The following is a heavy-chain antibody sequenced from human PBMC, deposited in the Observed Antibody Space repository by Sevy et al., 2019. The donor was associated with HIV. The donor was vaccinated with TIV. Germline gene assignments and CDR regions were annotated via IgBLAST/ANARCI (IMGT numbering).Heavy chain of an antibody. CDR1: GFTFSSYS. J-gene: IGHJ6*02. D-gene: IGHD3-3*01. V-gene: IGHV3-48*02. Sequence: GGSLRLSCAASGFTFSSYSMNWVRQAPGKGLEWVSYISSSSSTIYYADSVKGRFTISRDNAKNSLYLQMNSLRDEDTAVYYCAREGYDYGSGCVDVWGQGTLVTVSS. CDR2: ISSSSSTI. CDR3: AREGYDYGSGCVDV.